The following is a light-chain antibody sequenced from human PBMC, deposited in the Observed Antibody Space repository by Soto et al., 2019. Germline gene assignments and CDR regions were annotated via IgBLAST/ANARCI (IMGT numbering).Light chain of an antibody. CDR3: QQRSNWPSIT. CDR2: DAS. J-gene: IGKJ5*01. V-gene: IGKV3-11*01. CDR1: QSVSSY. Sequence: TQSRATLSFSXXEIAXLSSMASQSVSSYLAWYHQKPGQATRLXXYDASNTATGIPARFSGSGSGTDFTLTISSLEPEDFAIYYCQQRSNWPSITFGQGTRLEIK.